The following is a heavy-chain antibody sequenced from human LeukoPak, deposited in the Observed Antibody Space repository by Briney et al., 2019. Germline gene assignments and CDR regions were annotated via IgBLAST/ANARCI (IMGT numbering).Heavy chain of an antibody. CDR2: IKRETDGGTT. D-gene: IGHD3-22*01. CDR3: AQGSGFYYDY. J-gene: IGHJ4*02. V-gene: IGHV3-15*07. Sequence: GGSLRLSCAVSGLSLRNVWMNWLRQAPGKGLEWVGLIKRETDGGTTDFAAPVKGRFTISRDDSKNTLYLQMNRLTSEDTAVYYCAQGSGFYYDYWGQGTLVTVSS. CDR1: GLSLRNVW.